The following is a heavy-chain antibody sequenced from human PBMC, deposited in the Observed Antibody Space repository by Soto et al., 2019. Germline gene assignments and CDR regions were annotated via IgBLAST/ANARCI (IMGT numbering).Heavy chain of an antibody. V-gene: IGHV3-49*03. CDR3: RSVWLQSSDHRRFDFDY. CDR1: GFTFGDYA. D-gene: IGHD5-12*01. J-gene: IGHJ4*02. Sequence: PGGSLRLSCTASGFTFGDYALSWFRQAPGKGLEWVSFIRSKAYGGTTEYAASVKDRFTISRDDSKSIAYLQMNSLKTEDTAVYYCRSVWLQSSDHRRFDFDYWGQGTLVTVSS. CDR2: IRSKAYGGTT.